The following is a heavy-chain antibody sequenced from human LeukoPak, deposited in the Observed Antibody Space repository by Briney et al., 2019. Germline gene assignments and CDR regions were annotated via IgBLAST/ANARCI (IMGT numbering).Heavy chain of an antibody. V-gene: IGHV3-21*01. D-gene: IGHD6-13*01. J-gene: IGHJ6*02. CDR2: ISSSSSYI. CDR3: ARDGSAAAARYYYYYYGMDV. CDR1: GFTFGSYS. Sequence: GGSLRLSCAASGFTFGSYSMNWVRQAPGKGLEWVSSISSSSSYIYYADSVKGRFTISRDNAKNSLYLQMNSLRDEDTAVYYCARDGSAAAARYYYYYYGMDVWGQGTTVTVSS.